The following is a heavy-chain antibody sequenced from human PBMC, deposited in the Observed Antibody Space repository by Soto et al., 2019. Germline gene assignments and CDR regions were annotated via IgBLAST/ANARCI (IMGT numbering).Heavy chain of an antibody. V-gene: IGHV3-30-3*01. D-gene: IGHD4-17*01. CDR1: GLTFSNYA. Sequence: PGGSLRLSCAASGLTFSNYAMHWVRQAPGKGLEWVAFISYDGTNRCYPDSVKGRFTISRDSSKNTVYLQMNSLKTEDTAVYYCARESSSTVTTGGGGSAKDYWGQGTLVTVSS. CDR3: ARESSSTVTTGGGGSAKDY. J-gene: IGHJ4*02. CDR2: ISYDGTNR.